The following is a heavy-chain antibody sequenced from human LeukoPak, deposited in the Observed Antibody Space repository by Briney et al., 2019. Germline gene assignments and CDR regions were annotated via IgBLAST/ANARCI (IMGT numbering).Heavy chain of an antibody. CDR2: IIPMLGIA. CDR1: GGTFSSYA. V-gene: IGHV1-69*04. J-gene: IGHJ5*02. CDR3: ARDRAYYDILTGYYYHWFDP. Sequence: ASVKVSCKASGGTFSSYAINWVRQAPGQGLEWMGRIIPMLGIANYAQKFQGRVTITADKSTSTAYMELSSLRSEDTAVYYCARDRAYYDILTGYYYHWFDPWGQGTLVTVSS. D-gene: IGHD3-9*01.